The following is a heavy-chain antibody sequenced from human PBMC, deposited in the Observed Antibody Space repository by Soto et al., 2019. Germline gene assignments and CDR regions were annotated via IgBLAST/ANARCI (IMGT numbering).Heavy chain of an antibody. V-gene: IGHV4-59*01. CDR3: ARGTLTSYFDY. Sequence: SETLSLTSTVSAGSISGFDWRWIRQHPGKGLEWIGYFYYSGSTNYNPSLKGRVTISVDTSKNQFSLKLSSVTAADTAVYYCARGTLTSYFDYWGQGTQVTVSS. CDR1: AGSISGFD. CDR2: FYYSGST. J-gene: IGHJ4*02.